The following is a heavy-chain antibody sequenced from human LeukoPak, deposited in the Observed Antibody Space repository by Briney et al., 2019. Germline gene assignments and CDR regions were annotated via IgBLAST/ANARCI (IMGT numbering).Heavy chain of an antibody. CDR2: IYHSGST. D-gene: IGHD2-15*01. J-gene: IGHJ4*02. Sequence: PSETLSLTCAVSGGSISSGGYSWSWIRQPPGKGLEWIGYIYHSGSTYYNPSLKSRVTISVDRSKNQFSLKLSSVTAADTAVYYCAREVDHCSGGSCYSQVFDYWGQGTLVTVSS. CDR1: GGSISSGGYS. V-gene: IGHV4-30-2*01. CDR3: AREVDHCSGGSCYSQVFDY.